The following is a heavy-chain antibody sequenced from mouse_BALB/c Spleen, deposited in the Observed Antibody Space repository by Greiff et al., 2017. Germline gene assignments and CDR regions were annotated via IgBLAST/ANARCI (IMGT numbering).Heavy chain of an antibody. V-gene: IGHV3-6*02. CDR1: GYSITSGYY. D-gene: IGHD2-2*01. J-gene: IGHJ3*01. Sequence: EVKLQESGPGLVKPSQSLSLTCSVTGYSITSGYYWNWIRQFPGNKLEWMGYISYDGSNNYNPSLKNRISITRDTSKNQFFLKLNSVTTEDTATYYCARVSGYDPFAYWGQGTLVTVSA. CDR2: ISYDGSN. CDR3: ARVSGYDPFAY.